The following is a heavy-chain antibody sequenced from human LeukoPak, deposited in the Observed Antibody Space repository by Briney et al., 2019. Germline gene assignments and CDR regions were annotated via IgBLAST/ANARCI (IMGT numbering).Heavy chain of an antibody. CDR2: LYYSRTT. CDR3: ARGNGYSGLGFDY. D-gene: IGHD5-12*01. J-gene: IGHJ4*02. CDR1: AGSASSYY. V-gene: IGHV4-59*02. Sequence: TRSPTSNVAAGSASSYYWTLIRHPQGKGLGWIVYLYYSRTTNYNPSLKRRATISVDTSKTQYSLKLSSVTAANTAVYYCARGNGYSGLGFDYWGQGTLVTVSS.